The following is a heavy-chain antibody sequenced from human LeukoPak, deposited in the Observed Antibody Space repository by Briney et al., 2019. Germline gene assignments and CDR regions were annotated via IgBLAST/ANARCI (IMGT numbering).Heavy chain of an antibody. CDR3: ASSSAIFGVVPRDYYYYYMDV. CDR1: GYTFTSYY. CDR2: INPSGGST. D-gene: IGHD3-3*01. V-gene: IGHV1-46*01. J-gene: IGHJ6*03. Sequence: ASVKVSCKASGYTFTSYYMHWVRQAPGQGLEWMGIINPSGGSTSYAQKFQGRVTMTRDMSTSTVYMELSSLRSEDTAVYYCASSSAIFGVVPRDYYYYYMDVWGKGTTVTVSS.